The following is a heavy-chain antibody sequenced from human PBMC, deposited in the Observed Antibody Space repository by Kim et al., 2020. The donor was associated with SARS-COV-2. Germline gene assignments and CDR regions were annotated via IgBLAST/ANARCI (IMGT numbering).Heavy chain of an antibody. CDR3: ARASSLYCSGYYALDY. V-gene: IGHV4-59*01. Sequence: SETLSLTCTVSGGSISSYYWSWIRQPPGKGLEWIGYIYYIGSTNFNPSLKSRVTISIDPSKNQFSLKLSSVTAADTAVFYFARASSLYCSGYYALDYWG. CDR2: IYYIGST. J-gene: IGHJ4*01. CDR1: GGSISSYY. D-gene: IGHD3-22*01.